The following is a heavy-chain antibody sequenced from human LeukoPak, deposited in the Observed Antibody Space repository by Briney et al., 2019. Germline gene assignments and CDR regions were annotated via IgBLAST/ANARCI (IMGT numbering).Heavy chain of an antibody. D-gene: IGHD3-10*01. CDR1: RASISPYY. CDR3: AKEGVIPGVIDY. Sequence: SETLSLTCTVSRASISPYYWTWIRQPAGKGLEWIGHVHTSGSTNYNPSLKSRVTTSIDTSTNQFSLKLNSLTAADTAVYYCAKEGVIPGVIDYWGQGALVTVSS. J-gene: IGHJ4*02. CDR2: VHTSGST. V-gene: IGHV4-4*07.